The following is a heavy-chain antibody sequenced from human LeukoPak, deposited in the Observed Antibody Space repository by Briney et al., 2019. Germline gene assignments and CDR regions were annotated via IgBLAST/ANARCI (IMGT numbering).Heavy chain of an antibody. D-gene: IGHD5-24*01. Sequence: GGSLRLSCAASGFTFSDYYMSWIRQAPGKGLEWVSYIGSGGTLIHYANSVKGRFTISRDNAKNSLYLQMNSLRAEDTAVYYCARDAYNYGWFDPWDQGTLVTVSS. CDR2: IGSGGTLI. CDR3: ARDAYNYGWFDP. V-gene: IGHV3-11*01. J-gene: IGHJ5*02. CDR1: GFTFSDYY.